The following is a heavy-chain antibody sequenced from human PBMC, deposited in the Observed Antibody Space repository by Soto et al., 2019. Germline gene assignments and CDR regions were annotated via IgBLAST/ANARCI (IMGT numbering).Heavy chain of an antibody. V-gene: IGHV4-4*02. D-gene: IGHD5-18*01. CDR3: ARISGYSYGLPPYFDY. CDR2: IYHSGST. J-gene: IGHJ4*02. Sequence: SETLSLTCAVSGASIISNNWWSWVRQRPGKGLEWIGEIYHSGSTNYNPSLKSRVTISVDTSKNQFSLKLSSVTAADTAVYYCARISGYSYGLPPYFDYWGQGTLVTVSS. CDR1: GASIISNNW.